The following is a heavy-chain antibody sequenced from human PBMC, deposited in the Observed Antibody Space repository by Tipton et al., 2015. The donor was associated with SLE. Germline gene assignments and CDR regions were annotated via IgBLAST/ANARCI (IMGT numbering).Heavy chain of an antibody. CDR1: GGSMSTYY. CDR3: ARYSLTNWHLDL. V-gene: IGHV4-59*01. D-gene: IGHD2-15*01. CDR2: IYYSGGT. Sequence: LVKPTETLSLTCTVSGGSMSTYYWSWIRLPPGKGLEWIGYIYYSGGTSYNPSLNSRVTISVDTPRNQFSLKLTSVTAADSAVYYCARYSLTNWHLDLWGRGTLVTVSS. J-gene: IGHJ2*01.